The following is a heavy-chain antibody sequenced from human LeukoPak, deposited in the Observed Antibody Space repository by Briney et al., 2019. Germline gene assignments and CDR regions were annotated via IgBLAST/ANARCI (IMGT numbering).Heavy chain of an antibody. J-gene: IGHJ5*02. D-gene: IGHD1-26*01. CDR3: ARRLPAVGATESWFDP. V-gene: IGHV4-59*08. Sequence: SETLSLTCTVSGGSISSYYWSWIRQPPGKGLEWIGYIYYSGSTNYNPSLKSRVTISVDTSKNQFSLKLSSVTAADTAVYHCARRLPAVGATESWFDPWGQGTLVTVSS. CDR2: IYYSGST. CDR1: GGSISSYY.